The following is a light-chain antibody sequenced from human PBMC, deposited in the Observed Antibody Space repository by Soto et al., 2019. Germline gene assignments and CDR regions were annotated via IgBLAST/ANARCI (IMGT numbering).Light chain of an antibody. Sequence: QSVLTQPASVSGSPGQSITISCTGTSSDVGGYNYVSWYQQHPGKAPKLMIYEVSNRPSGVSNRFSGSRSGNTASLTISGLQADDEADYYCSSYTSSSTLAFGTGTKLTVL. CDR1: SSDVGGYNY. CDR3: SSYTSSSTLA. J-gene: IGLJ1*01. V-gene: IGLV2-14*01. CDR2: EVS.